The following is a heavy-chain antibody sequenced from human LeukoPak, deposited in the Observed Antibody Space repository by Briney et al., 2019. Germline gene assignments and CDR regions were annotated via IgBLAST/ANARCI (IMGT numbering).Heavy chain of an antibody. CDR1: GGSLSSSSYY. J-gene: IGHJ2*01. V-gene: IGHV4-39*07. CDR2: IYYSGST. CDR3: ARGGLYNLNWYFDL. Sequence: SETLSLTCTVSGGSLSSSSYYWGWIRQPPGKGLEWIGSIYYSGSTYHNPSLKSRVTISVDTSKNQFSLKLSSVTAADTAVYYCARGGLYNLNWYFDLWGRGTLVTVSS. D-gene: IGHD3-16*01.